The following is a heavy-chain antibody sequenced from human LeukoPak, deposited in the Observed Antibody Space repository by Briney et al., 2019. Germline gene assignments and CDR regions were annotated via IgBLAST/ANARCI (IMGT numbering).Heavy chain of an antibody. CDR1: GGSFSGYY. CDR3: ARGGYSYGFDAFDI. V-gene: IGHV4-34*01. CDR2: INHSGST. J-gene: IGHJ3*02. D-gene: IGHD5-18*01. Sequence: TSETLSLTCAVYGGSFSGYYWSWIRQPPGKGLEWIGEINHSGSTNYNPSLKSRVTISVDTSKNQFSLKLSSVTAADTAVYYCARGGYSYGFDAFDIWGQGTMVTVSS.